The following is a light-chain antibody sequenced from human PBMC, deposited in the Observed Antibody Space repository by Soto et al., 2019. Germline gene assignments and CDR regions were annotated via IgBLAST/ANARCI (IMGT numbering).Light chain of an antibody. CDR3: AAWDDSLNGRV. V-gene: IGLV1-44*01. Sequence: QSVLTQPPSASGTPGQRVTISCSGSSSNIGSNTVNWYQQLPGTAPKLLIYSNNQRPSGVHDRFSGSKSGTSASLAISGLKSEDEADCYCAAWDDSLNGRVFGTGTKLTVL. CDR1: SSNIGSNT. CDR2: SNN. J-gene: IGLJ1*01.